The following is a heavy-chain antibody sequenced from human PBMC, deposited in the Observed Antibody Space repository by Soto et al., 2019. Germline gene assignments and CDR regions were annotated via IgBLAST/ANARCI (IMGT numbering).Heavy chain of an antibody. Sequence: GGSLRLSCAASGFTFSDYWMHWIRQAPGKGLVWVSRVNSDGSSTSYADSVKGRFTISRDNAKNTLYLQMNSLRAEDTAVYYCARDLTGLVFDYWGQGTLVTVSS. J-gene: IGHJ4*02. CDR3: ARDLTGLVFDY. CDR2: VNSDGSST. V-gene: IGHV3-74*01. CDR1: GFTFSDYW. D-gene: IGHD3-16*01.